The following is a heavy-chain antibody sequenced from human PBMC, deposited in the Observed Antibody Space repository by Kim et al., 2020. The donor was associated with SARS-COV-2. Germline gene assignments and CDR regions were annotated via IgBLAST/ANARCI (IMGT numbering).Heavy chain of an antibody. D-gene: IGHD3-9*01. CDR3: TRILGFDWVLSPYY. V-gene: IGHV3-49*03. J-gene: IGHJ6*01. CDR1: GFTFDDFA. CDR2: VRSEPYGGTA. Sequence: GGSLRLSCTASGFTFDDFAMSWSRHAPGKGLEWVGFVRSEPYGGTAEYAASVEGRFTISRDDSKSIAYLQMESLQTEDTAVYYCTRILGFDWVLSPYY.